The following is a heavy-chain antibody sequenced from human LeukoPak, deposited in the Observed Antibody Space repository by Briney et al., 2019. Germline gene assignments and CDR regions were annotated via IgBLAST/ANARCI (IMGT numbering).Heavy chain of an antibody. D-gene: IGHD6-19*01. CDR3: ARDPSNTSGWSPYFDY. Sequence: ASVKVSCKASGYTFNKHGITWVRQAPGQGLEWMGWISAYNGDTEYGQKFQGRVTLITDTSASTAYMELRSLRSDDTAVYYCARDPSNTSGWSPYFDYWGQGALVTVSS. CDR2: ISAYNGDT. J-gene: IGHJ4*02. CDR1: GYTFNKHG. V-gene: IGHV1-18*04.